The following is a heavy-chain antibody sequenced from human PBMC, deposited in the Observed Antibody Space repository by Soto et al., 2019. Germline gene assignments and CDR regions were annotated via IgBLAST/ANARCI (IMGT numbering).Heavy chain of an antibody. CDR1: GGTLSSYA. D-gene: IGHD6-13*01. CDR3: VRDSGAKLSSS. Sequence: ASVKVSCKASGGTLSSYAISWGRQAPGQGLEWMGGIIPIFGTANYAQKFQGRVTITADESTSTAYMELSSLRSEDTAVYYCVRDSGAKLSSSWGQGTLVTVSS. V-gene: IGHV1-69*13. CDR2: IIPIFGTA. J-gene: IGHJ4*02.